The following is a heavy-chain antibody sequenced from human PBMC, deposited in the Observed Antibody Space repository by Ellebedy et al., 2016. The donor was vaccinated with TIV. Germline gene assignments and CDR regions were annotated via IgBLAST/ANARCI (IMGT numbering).Heavy chain of an antibody. CDR1: GYTFTSYA. Sequence: AASVKVSCKASGYTFTSYAMHWVRQAPGQRLEWMGWINAGNGNTKYSQKFQGRVTITRDTSASTAYMELSSLRSEDTAVYYCARRGRSGYYHIFDYWGQGTLVTVSS. CDR2: INAGNGNT. CDR3: ARRGRSGYYHIFDY. V-gene: IGHV1-3*01. D-gene: IGHD3-22*01. J-gene: IGHJ4*02.